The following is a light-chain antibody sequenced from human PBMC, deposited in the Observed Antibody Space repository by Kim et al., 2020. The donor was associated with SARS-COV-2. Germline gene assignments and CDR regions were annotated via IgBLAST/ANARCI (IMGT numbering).Light chain of an antibody. J-gene: IGLJ3*02. CDR1: SLSFYY. Sequence: SSELTQDPAVSVALGQTVRITCQGDSLSFYYASWYQQKPGQAPVLVIYDKNNRPSGIPDRFSGSISGNTASLTITGPQAEDEADYYCNSRDSSGNHLVFGGGTQLTVL. CDR3: NSRDSSGNHLV. V-gene: IGLV3-19*01. CDR2: DKN.